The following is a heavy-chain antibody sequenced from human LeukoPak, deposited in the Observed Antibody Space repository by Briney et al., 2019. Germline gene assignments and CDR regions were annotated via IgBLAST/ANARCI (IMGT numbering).Heavy chain of an antibody. CDR3: ARGSVTQDY. CDR1: GFIFSDYY. V-gene: IGHV3-30-3*01. Sequence: PGGSLRLSCAGSGFIFSDYYMSWIRQAPGKGLEWVAVVSYDGSNKYYADSVKGRFTVSRDNSKNTLDLQMNSLRAEDTAVYHCARGSVTQDYWGQGTPVTVSS. D-gene: IGHD4-17*01. CDR2: VSYDGSNK. J-gene: IGHJ4*02.